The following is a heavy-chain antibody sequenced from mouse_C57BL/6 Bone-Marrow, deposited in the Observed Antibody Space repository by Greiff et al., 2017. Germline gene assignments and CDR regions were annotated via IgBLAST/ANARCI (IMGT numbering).Heavy chain of an antibody. J-gene: IGHJ3*01. V-gene: IGHV5-6*01. Sequence: EVQLQESGGDLVKPGGSLKLSCAASGFTFSSYGMSWVRQTPDKRLEWVATISSGGSYTYYPDSVKGRFTISRDNAKNTLYLQMSSLKSEDTAMYYCARQQLGRFAYWGQGTLVTVSA. CDR2: ISSGGSYT. CDR1: GFTFSSYG. D-gene: IGHD4-1*02. CDR3: ARQQLGRFAY.